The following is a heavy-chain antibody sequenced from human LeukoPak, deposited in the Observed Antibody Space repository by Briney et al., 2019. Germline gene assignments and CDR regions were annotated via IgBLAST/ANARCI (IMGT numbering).Heavy chain of an antibody. V-gene: IGHV4-39*01. J-gene: IGHJ5*02. CDR1: GGSISTYY. CDR2: IYYSGST. D-gene: IGHD3-10*01. Sequence: PSETLSLTCTVSGGSISTYYWSWIRQPPGKGLEWIGSIYYSGSTYYNPSLKSRVTISVDTSKNQFSLKLSSVTAADTAVYYCARQGYYYGSGSYYENWFDPWGQGTLVTVSS. CDR3: ARQGYYYGSGSYYENWFDP.